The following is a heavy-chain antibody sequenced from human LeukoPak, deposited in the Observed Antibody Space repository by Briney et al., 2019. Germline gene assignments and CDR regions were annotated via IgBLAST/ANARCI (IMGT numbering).Heavy chain of an antibody. CDR3: ARDLMVRGVAEPHDAFDI. D-gene: IGHD3-10*01. Sequence: GGSLRLSCAASGFTVSRNYMSWVRQAPGKGLEWVSVIYSGGSTYYADSVKGRFTISRDNSKNTLYLQMNSLRAEDTAVYYCARDLMVRGVAEPHDAFDIWGQGTMVTVSS. CDR1: GFTVSRNY. V-gene: IGHV3-66*01. J-gene: IGHJ3*02. CDR2: IYSGGST.